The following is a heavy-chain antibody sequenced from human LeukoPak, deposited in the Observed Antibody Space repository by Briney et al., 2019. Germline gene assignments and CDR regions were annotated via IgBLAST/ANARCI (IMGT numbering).Heavy chain of an antibody. CDR3: ATARDGYKYY. CDR1: GGSISSSSYY. D-gene: IGHD5-24*01. CDR2: IYYSGST. J-gene: IGHJ4*02. Sequence: PSETLSLTCTVSGGSISSSSYYWGWIRQPPGKGLEWIGSIYYSGSTYYNPSLKSRVTISVDTSKNQFSLKLSSVTAADTAVYYCATARDGYKYYWGQGTLVTVSS. V-gene: IGHV4-39*07.